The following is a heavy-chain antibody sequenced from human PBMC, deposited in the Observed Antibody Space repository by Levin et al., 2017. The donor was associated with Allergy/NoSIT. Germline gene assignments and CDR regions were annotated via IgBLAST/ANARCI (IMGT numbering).Heavy chain of an antibody. CDR1: GFTFSSYA. V-gene: IGHV3-23*01. D-gene: IGHD3-16*02. CDR2: ISGESRTI. CDR3: VSYRDGPYIHIAY. Sequence: PGGSLRLSCVVSGFTFSSYAMSWIRQTPDKGLEWIWIISGESRTIYYADSVRGRFTISRDNSKNTLYLQMNSLTAEDTALYYCVSYRDGPYIHIAYWGQGTLVTVSS. J-gene: IGHJ4*02.